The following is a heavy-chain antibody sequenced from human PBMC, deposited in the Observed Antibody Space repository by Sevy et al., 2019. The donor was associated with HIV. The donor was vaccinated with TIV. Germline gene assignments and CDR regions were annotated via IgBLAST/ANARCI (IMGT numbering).Heavy chain of an antibody. CDR3: AKDISDCSGGSCDYYYYYGMDV. V-gene: IGHV3-9*01. Sequence: SLKISCAASGFTFDDYAMHWVRQAPGKGLEWVSGISWNSGSIGYADSVKGRFTISRDNAKNSLYLQMNSLRAEDTALYYCAKDISDCSGGSCDYYYYYGMDVWGQGTTVTVSS. D-gene: IGHD2-15*01. CDR1: GFTFDDYA. CDR2: ISWNSGSI. J-gene: IGHJ6*02.